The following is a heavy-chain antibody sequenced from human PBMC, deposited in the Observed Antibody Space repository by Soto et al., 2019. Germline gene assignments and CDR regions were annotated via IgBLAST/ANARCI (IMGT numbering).Heavy chain of an antibody. D-gene: IGHD5-18*01. CDR3: ARDGYSYGGDYYYYGMDV. CDR2: LIPIFGTA. J-gene: IGHJ6*02. Sequence: QVQLVQSGAEVKKPGSSVKVSCKASGGTFSSYAISWVRQAPGQGLEWMGGLIPIFGTANYAQKFQGRVTITADESTSTAYMELSSLRSEDTAVYYCARDGYSYGGDYYYYGMDVWGQGTTVTVSS. V-gene: IGHV1-69*01. CDR1: GGTFSSYA.